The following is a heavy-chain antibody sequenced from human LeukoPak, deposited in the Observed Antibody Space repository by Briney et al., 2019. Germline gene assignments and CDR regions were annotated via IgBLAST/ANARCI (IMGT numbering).Heavy chain of an antibody. CDR1: GGSISSYY. J-gene: IGHJ5*02. V-gene: IGHV4-59*01. D-gene: IGHD4-11*01. CDR2: IYYSGST. Sequence: QSSETLSLTCTVSGGSISSYYWSWIRQPPGKGLEWIGYIYYSGSTNYNPSLKSRVTISVDTSKNQFSLKLSSVTAADTAVYYCARGGWGTVTNNWFDPWGQGTLVTVSS. CDR3: ARGGWGTVTNNWFDP.